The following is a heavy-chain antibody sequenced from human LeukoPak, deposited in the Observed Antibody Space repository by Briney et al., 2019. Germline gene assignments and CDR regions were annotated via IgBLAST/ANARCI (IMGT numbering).Heavy chain of an antibody. J-gene: IGHJ3*02. CDR2: IYYSGRT. CDR1: AGSIRSSNHY. D-gene: IGHD3-10*01. CDR3: ASHYGSGSWGAFDI. Sequence: SETLSLTCTVSAGSIRSSNHYWRWIRQPPGKGGWWNGSIYYSGRTYNNPSLKSRVTISVDTSKNQFSLKLSSLTAADTAVYYCASHYGSGSWGAFDIWGQGTMVTVSS. V-gene: IGHV4-39*01.